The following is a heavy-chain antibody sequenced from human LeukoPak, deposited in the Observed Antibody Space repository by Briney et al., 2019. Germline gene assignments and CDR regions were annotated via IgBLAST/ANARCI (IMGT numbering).Heavy chain of an antibody. Sequence: SETLSLTCAVYGGSFSGYYWSWIRQPPGKGLEWIGEINHSGSTNYNPSLKSRVAISVDTSKNQFSLKLSSVTAADTAVYYCARSSLANYWGQGTLVTVSS. CDR1: GGSFSGYY. CDR2: INHSGST. D-gene: IGHD6-13*01. V-gene: IGHV4-34*01. J-gene: IGHJ4*02. CDR3: ARSSLANY.